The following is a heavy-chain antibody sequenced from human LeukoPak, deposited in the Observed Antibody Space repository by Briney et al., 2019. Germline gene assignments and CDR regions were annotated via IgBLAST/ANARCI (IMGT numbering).Heavy chain of an antibody. CDR3: ARSEYCSGGSCSGAYYFDY. D-gene: IGHD2-15*01. CDR2: TYYRSKWYN. V-gene: IGHV6-1*01. Sequence: SQTLSLTCAISGGSVSSNSAAWNWIRQSPSRGLEWLGRTYYRSKWYNDYAVSVKSRITIDPDTSKNQFSLQLNSVTPEDTAVYYCARSEYCSGGSCSGAYYFDYWGQGTLVTVSS. J-gene: IGHJ4*02. CDR1: GGSVSSNSAA.